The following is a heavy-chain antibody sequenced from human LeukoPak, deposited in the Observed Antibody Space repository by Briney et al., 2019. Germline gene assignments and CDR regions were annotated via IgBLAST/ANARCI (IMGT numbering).Heavy chain of an antibody. CDR1: GFTFSSYS. Sequence: GGSLRLSCAASGFTFSSYSMNWVRQAPGKGLEWVSYISSSSTMYYTDSVKGRFTISRDNAKDSLYLQMNSLRAEDTAVYYCAKFLMRTGYYFDHWGQGTLVTVSS. CDR2: ISSSSTM. J-gene: IGHJ4*02. CDR3: AKFLMRTGYYFDH. V-gene: IGHV3-48*04. D-gene: IGHD1-1*01.